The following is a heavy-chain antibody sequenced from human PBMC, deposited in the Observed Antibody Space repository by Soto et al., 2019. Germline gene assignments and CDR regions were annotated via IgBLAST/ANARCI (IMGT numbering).Heavy chain of an antibody. D-gene: IGHD3-9*01. CDR1: VGSMSSSSYY. V-gene: IGHV4-39*01. CDR3: ARGFDILTFGFCLDY. J-gene: IGHJ4*02. CDR2: MYFSGFYSGST. Sequence: PSETLSLTCTVSVGSMSSSSYYWGWIRHPPGKGLEWIANMYFSGFYSGSTSYNPSLKSRVTISVDTSKNQFSLQVSSVTAADTAVYYCARGFDILTFGFCLDYWGQGTLVTVSS.